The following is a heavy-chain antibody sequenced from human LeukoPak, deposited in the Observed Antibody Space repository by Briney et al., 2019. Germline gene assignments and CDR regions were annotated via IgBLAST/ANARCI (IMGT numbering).Heavy chain of an antibody. CDR3: ARAAASETTTFYYYYMDV. Sequence: SETLSLTCTVSGGSISSYYWSWIRQPPGKGLEWIGYIYYSGSTNYNPSLKSRVTISVDTSKNQFSLKLRSVTAADTAVYYCARAAASETTTFYYYYMDVWGKGTTVTVSS. D-gene: IGHD6-13*01. CDR2: IYYSGST. J-gene: IGHJ6*03. CDR1: GGSISSYY. V-gene: IGHV4-59*01.